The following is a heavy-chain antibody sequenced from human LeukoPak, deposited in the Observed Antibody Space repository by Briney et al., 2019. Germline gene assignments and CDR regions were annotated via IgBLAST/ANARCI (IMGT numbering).Heavy chain of an antibody. Sequence: GGSLRLSCAASGFTFSSYAMSWVRQAPGKGLEWVSAISGSGGSTYYADSVKGRFTISRDNSKNTLYLQMNSLRAEDTAVYYCAKVSTMVRGVRRYPGFWGRGTLVTVSS. J-gene: IGHJ4*02. V-gene: IGHV3-23*01. CDR1: GFTFSSYA. CDR3: AKVSTMVRGVRRYPGF. CDR2: ISGSGGST. D-gene: IGHD3-10*01.